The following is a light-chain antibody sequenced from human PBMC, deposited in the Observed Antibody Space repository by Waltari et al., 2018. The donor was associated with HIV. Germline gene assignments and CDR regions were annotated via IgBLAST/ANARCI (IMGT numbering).Light chain of an antibody. CDR1: TSDFGLSTF. V-gene: IGLV2-14*01. Sequence: QSTLTQPASVSGSPGQSITISCTGSTSDFGLSTFIPWYQQHPGGVPKVIIYEVFSRPSGISSRFSGSRSANTASLTISWLRPEDEADYYCASFTSNYTLIFGGGTKVTVL. CDR3: ASFTSNYTLI. CDR2: EVF. J-gene: IGLJ2*01.